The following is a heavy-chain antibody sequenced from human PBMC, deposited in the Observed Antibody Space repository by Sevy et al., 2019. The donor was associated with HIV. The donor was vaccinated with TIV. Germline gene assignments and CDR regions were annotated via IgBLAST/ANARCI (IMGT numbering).Heavy chain of an antibody. J-gene: IGHJ6*02. CDR2: IGTVGDT. CDR3: AREYYGGDYYYGMDV. V-gene: IGHV3-13*01. D-gene: IGHD4-17*01. CDR1: GFTFSSYD. Sequence: GGSLRLSCAASGFTFSSYDMHWVRQATGKGLEWVSGIGTVGDTYYPGSVKGRFTISRENAKNSLYLQMNSLRAGDTAVYYCAREYYGGDYYYGMDVWGQGTTVTVSS.